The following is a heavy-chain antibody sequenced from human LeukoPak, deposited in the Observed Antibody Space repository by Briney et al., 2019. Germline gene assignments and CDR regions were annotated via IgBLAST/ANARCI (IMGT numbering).Heavy chain of an antibody. V-gene: IGHV4-59*01. CDR2: IYYSGST. CDR1: GASISSYY. Sequence: SETLSLTCTVSGASISSYYWSWIREPPGKGLEWIGYIYYSGSTNYNPSLKSRVTISVDTSKNQFSLKLSSVTAADTAVYYCARDWGITIFGVVTNDAFDIWGQGTMVTVSS. J-gene: IGHJ3*02. D-gene: IGHD3-3*01. CDR3: ARDWGITIFGVVTNDAFDI.